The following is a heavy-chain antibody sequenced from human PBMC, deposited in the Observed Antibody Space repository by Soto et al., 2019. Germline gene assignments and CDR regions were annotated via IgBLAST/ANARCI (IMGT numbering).Heavy chain of an antibody. Sequence: PSETLSLTCTVSGGSISSYYWSWIRQPAGKGLEWIGRIYTSGSTNYNPSLKSRATMSVDTSKNQFSLKLSSVTAADTAVYYCARDTGSAASSSWEVISMDVWGQGTTVTVSS. D-gene: IGHD6-13*01. J-gene: IGHJ6*02. CDR3: ARDTGSAASSSWEVISMDV. V-gene: IGHV4-4*07. CDR1: GGSISSYY. CDR2: IYTSGST.